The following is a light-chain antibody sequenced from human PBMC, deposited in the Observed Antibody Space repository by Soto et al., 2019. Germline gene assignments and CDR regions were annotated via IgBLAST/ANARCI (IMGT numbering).Light chain of an antibody. CDR1: QGISSY. Sequence: DIQLTQSPSFLSASVGDRVTITCRASQGISSYLAWYQQKPGKAPKLLIYAASTLQSGVPSRFSGSGSGTEFTLTISSLQPEDFATYYCQKPDTFGQGTKVDIK. J-gene: IGKJ2*01. CDR2: AAS. V-gene: IGKV1-9*01. CDR3: QKPDT.